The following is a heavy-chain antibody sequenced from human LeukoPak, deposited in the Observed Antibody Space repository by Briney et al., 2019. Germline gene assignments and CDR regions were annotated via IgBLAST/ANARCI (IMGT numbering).Heavy chain of an antibody. V-gene: IGHV3-9*01. J-gene: IGHJ4*02. CDR3: AKDIGYCSGGSCYLFDY. CDR2: ISWNSGSI. D-gene: IGHD2-15*01. CDR1: GFTFDDYA. Sequence: PGGSLRRSCAASGFTFDDYAMYWVRQAPGKGLEWVSGISWNSGSIGYADSVKGRFTISRDNAKNSLYLQMNSLRAEDTALYYCAKDIGYCSGGSCYLFDYWGQGTLVTVSS.